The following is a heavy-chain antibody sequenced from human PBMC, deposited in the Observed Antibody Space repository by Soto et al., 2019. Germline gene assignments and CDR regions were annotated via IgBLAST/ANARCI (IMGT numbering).Heavy chain of an antibody. Sequence: GSLRLSCSASGFTFSNYWTHWVRQAPGKGLVWVSRINGDGSTTTYADFVKGRFTISRDNAKNTLYLQMDSLGADDTAVYYCTRGGTSATYWGLFDYWGQGALVTVSS. CDR1: GFTFSNYW. D-gene: IGHD7-27*01. J-gene: IGHJ4*02. CDR2: INGDGSTT. CDR3: TRGGTSATYWGLFDY. V-gene: IGHV3-74*01.